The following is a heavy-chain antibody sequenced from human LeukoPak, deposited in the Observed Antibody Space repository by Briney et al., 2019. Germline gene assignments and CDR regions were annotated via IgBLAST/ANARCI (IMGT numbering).Heavy chain of an antibody. J-gene: IGHJ4*02. Sequence: PSETLSLTCTVSGGSISSYYWSWIRQPPGKGLEWIGYIYYSGSTNYNPSLKSRVTISVDTSKNQFSLKLSSVTAADTAVYYCGAGGPTYCFDYWGQGTLVTVSS. CDR2: IYYSGST. CDR3: GAGGPTYCFDY. CDR1: GGSISSYY. D-gene: IGHD3-10*01. V-gene: IGHV4-59*01.